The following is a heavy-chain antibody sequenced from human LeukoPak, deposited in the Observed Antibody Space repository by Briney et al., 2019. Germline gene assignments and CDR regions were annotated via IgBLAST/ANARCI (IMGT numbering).Heavy chain of an antibody. CDR3: ARRPVRLVSNTLDY. D-gene: IGHD3-9*01. V-gene: IGHV3-21*01. CDR2: ISSGSSYI. CDR1: GFTFSSYS. Sequence: GGSLRLSCAASGFTFSSYSMNWVRQAPGKGLEWVSSISSGSSYIYYADSVKGRFTISRDNAKNSLYLQMNSLRDEDMGIYYCARRPVRLVSNTLDYWGQGTLVTVSS. J-gene: IGHJ4*02.